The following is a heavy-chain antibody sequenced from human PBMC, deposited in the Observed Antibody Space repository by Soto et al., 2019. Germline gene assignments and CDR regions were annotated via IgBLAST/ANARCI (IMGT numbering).Heavy chain of an antibody. V-gene: IGHV1-69*13. CDR3: ARAMEWLSHLYYFDY. CDR1: GGTFSSYA. J-gene: IGHJ4*02. Sequence: AVKVSCKASGGTFSSYAISWVRQPPGQGLERMGGIIPIFGTANYAQKFQGRVTITADESTSTAYMELSSQRSEDTAVYYCARAMEWLSHLYYFDYWGQGTLVTVSS. CDR2: IIPIFGTA. D-gene: IGHD3-3*01.